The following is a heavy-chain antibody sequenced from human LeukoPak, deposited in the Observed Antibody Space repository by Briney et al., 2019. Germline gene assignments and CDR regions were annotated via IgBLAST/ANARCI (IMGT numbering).Heavy chain of an antibody. J-gene: IGHJ5*02. CDR1: GYTFTRYY. V-gene: IGHV1-46*01. Sequence: ASVKVSCKASGYTFTRYYMHWVRQAPGQGLEWMGLINPSGGSTVLVQKFQGRVTMTSDTSTSTVYLEVSSLRSDDTAVYYCARDSIGYYDFWSGSNWFDPWGQGTLVTV. CDR2: INPSGGST. CDR3: ARDSIGYYDFWSGSNWFDP. D-gene: IGHD3-3*01.